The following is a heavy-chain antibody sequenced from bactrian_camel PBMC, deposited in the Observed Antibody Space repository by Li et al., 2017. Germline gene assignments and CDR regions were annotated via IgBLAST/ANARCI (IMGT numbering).Heavy chain of an antibody. J-gene: IGHJ4*01. D-gene: IGHD5*01. CDR2: ILSDGTT. Sequence: HVQLVESGGGSVQAGGSLSLSCAGSGFTHSVCTMGWYRQTPGKERVVVSTILSDGTTYYADSVKGRFTISQDSAKDTVYLQMNSLEPEDTALYYCSVATTSGTFNYWGQGTQVTVS. V-gene: IGHV3S53*01. CDR1: GFTHSVCT. CDR3: SVATTSGTFNY.